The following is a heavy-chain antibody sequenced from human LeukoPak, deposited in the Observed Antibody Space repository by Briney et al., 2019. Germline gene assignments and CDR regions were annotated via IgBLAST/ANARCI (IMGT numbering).Heavy chain of an antibody. Sequence: GGSLRPSCAASGFTFSSYWMHWVRQAPGKGLVWVSRINGDGTSTTYADSVKGRFTISRDNAKNTLYLQMNSLRAEDTAVYYCARVDVLSGGWGQGTLVTVSS. CDR2: INGDGTST. CDR1: GFTFSSYW. D-gene: IGHD2-8*01. V-gene: IGHV3-74*03. J-gene: IGHJ4*02. CDR3: ARVDVLSGG.